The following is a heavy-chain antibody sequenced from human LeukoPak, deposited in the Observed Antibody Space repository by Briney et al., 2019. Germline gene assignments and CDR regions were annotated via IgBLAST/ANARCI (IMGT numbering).Heavy chain of an antibody. CDR2: ISCDGSNK. V-gene: IGHV3-30-3*01. CDR3: AKDYYGSGSYPDY. CDR1: GFTFSSYA. Sequence: GGSLRLSCAASGFTFSSYAMHWVRQAPGKGLEWVAVISCDGSNKYYADSVKGRFTISRDNSKNTLYLQMNSLRAEDTAVYYCAKDYYGSGSYPDYWGQGTLVTVSS. D-gene: IGHD3-10*01. J-gene: IGHJ4*02.